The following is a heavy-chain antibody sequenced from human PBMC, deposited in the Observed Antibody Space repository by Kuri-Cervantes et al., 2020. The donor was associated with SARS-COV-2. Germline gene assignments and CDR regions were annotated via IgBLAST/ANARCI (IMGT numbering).Heavy chain of an antibody. CDR2: IYASGGT. CDR3: ATGSIVGATNWFDP. V-gene: IGHV4-61*02. J-gene: IGHJ5*02. CDR1: GGSISNYGYY. D-gene: IGHD1-26*01. Sequence: LRLSCTVSGGSISNYGYYWSWIRQPAGKGLEWIGFIYASGGTSYNASLKSRVTISVDTSKNQFSLKLGSVTAADTAVYYCATGSIVGATNWFDPWGQGTLVTVSS.